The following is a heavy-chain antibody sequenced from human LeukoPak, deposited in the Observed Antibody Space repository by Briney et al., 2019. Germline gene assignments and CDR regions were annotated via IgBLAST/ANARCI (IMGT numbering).Heavy chain of an antibody. CDR2: IIPIFGTA. CDR1: GGTFSSYA. CDR3: ARDPFSQPYYDSSGCGGQ. Sequence: GASVKVSCKASGGTFSSYAISWVRQAPGQGLEWMGGIIPIFGTANYAQKFQGRVTITTDESTSTAYMELSSLRSEDTAVYYCARDPFSQPYYDSSGCGGQWGQGTLVTVSS. V-gene: IGHV1-69*05. D-gene: IGHD3-22*01. J-gene: IGHJ4*02.